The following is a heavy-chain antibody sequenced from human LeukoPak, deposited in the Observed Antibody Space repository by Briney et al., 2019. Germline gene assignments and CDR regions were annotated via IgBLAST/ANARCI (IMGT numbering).Heavy chain of an antibody. D-gene: IGHD3-22*01. Sequence: SETLSLTCTVSGGSISSGDYYWSWIRQPPGKGLEWIAYMYYSGSTYYNPSLKSRVTMSADTSKNQLSLKLSSVTAADTAVYYCARPYYYDSRIDPWGQGILVTVSP. CDR2: MYYSGST. J-gene: IGHJ5*02. V-gene: IGHV4-30-4*01. CDR1: GGSISSGDYY. CDR3: ARPYYYDSRIDP.